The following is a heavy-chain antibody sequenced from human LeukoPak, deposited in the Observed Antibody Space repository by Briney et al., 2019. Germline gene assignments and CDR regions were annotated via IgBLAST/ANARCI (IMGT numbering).Heavy chain of an antibody. V-gene: IGHV3-7*01. J-gene: IGHJ4*02. D-gene: IGHD2-21*02. CDR2: INQDGSKK. Sequence: GGSLRLSCVASRFTFRNYWMSWVRQAPGKGLEWVANINQDGSKKPYADSMKGRFTISRDNAKESLYLQLNSRRADDTAVYYCAKWGPHCVGDYCPALDSWGQGTLVTVS. CDR3: AKWGPHCVGDYCPALDS. CDR1: RFTFRNYW.